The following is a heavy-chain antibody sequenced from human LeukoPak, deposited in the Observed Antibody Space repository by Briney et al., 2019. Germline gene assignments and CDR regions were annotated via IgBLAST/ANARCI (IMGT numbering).Heavy chain of an antibody. CDR1: GFTFSSYW. D-gene: IGHD3-16*01. CDR3: ARDWGSGSVTIFDY. Sequence: GGSLRLSCAASGFTFSSYWMTWVRQAPGKGREWVANIKQDGSEKYYVESVKGRFTIARDNAKKSMYLPMNSLRAEDTAVYYCARDWGSGSVTIFDYWGQGTQVTVSS. J-gene: IGHJ4*02. V-gene: IGHV3-7*01. CDR2: IKQDGSEK.